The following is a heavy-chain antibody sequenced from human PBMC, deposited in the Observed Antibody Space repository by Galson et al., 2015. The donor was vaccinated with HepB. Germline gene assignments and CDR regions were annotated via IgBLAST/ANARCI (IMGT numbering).Heavy chain of an antibody. CDR3: ARGNYYDSTGYYLDS. J-gene: IGHJ4*02. CDR2: IKQDGSEQ. Sequence: SLRLSCAASGFTFSKCWMSWVRQAPGKGLEWMANIKQDGSEQYYVDSVKGRFTVSRDNAKNSLYLQVNSLRAEDTAVYYCARGNYYDSTGYYLDSWGQGTLVTVSS. D-gene: IGHD3-22*01. V-gene: IGHV3-7*03. CDR1: GFTFSKCW.